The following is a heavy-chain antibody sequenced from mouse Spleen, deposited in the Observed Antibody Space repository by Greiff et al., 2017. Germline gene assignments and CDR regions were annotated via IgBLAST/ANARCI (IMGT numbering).Heavy chain of an antibody. Sequence: QVQLQQPGAEVMKPGASVKLSCKASGYTFTSYWMHWMKQRPGRGLEWIGRIDPNSGGTKYNEKFKNMAILTVDKPSSTAYMQLSSLTSEDSAVYYCARSGYGTPYWYFDVWGTGTTVTVSS. D-gene: IGHD3-2*02. J-gene: IGHJ1*03. V-gene: IGHV1-72*01. CDR2: IDPNSGGT. CDR1: GYTFTSYW. CDR3: ARSGYGTPYWYFDV.